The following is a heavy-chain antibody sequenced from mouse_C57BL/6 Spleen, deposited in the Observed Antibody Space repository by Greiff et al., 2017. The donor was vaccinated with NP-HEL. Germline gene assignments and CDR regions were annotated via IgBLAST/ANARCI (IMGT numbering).Heavy chain of an antibody. CDR1: GFNIKDDY. J-gene: IGHJ2*01. CDR3: THFYYFDY. V-gene: IGHV14-4*01. Sequence: VHVKQSGAELVRPGASVKLSCTASGFNIKDDYMHWVKQRPEQGLEWIGWIDPENGDTEYASKFQGKATITADTSSNTAYLQLSSLTSDDTAVYYGTHFYYFDYWGQGTTLTVSS. CDR2: IDPENGDT.